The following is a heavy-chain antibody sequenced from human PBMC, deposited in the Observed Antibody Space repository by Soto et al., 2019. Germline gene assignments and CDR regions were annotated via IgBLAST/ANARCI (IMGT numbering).Heavy chain of an antibody. CDR3: AKAKGSFDHTGPDQ. J-gene: IGHJ4*02. CDR2: FGVDYVT. V-gene: IGHV3-23*01. D-gene: IGHD2-8*02. Sequence: EVQLLECGGGLIQPGGSLRLSCATFGFSFSNYAMSWVRQAPGKGLEWVSGFGVDYVTYYADSVRGRFTISRDNSKNTLYLQMNSLRAEVTALYYCAKAKGSFDHTGPDQWGQGTLVTVSS. CDR1: GFSFSNYA.